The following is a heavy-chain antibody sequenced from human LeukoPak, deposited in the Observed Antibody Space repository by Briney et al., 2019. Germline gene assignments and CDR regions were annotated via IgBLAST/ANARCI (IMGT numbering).Heavy chain of an antibody. Sequence: GGSLRLSCAASGFTFSSYWMSWVRQAPGKGLEWVANIKQDGSEKYYVDSVKGRFTISRDNAKNSLYLQMNSLRAEDTAVYYCAKDPWGYWNDFHIYWGQGTLVTVSS. CDR1: GFTFSSYW. J-gene: IGHJ4*02. V-gene: IGHV3-7*03. CDR3: AKDPWGYWNDFHIY. CDR2: IKQDGSEK. D-gene: IGHD1-1*01.